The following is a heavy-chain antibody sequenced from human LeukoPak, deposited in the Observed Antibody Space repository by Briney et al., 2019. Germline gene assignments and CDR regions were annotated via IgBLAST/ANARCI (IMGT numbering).Heavy chain of an antibody. CDR1: GGSVTNIDSY. Sequence: PSETLSLTCTVAGGSVTNIDSYWVWVRQAPGKGLEWVGSIYHGGATYYNPALRSRLAISAAASNNQFYVKLTSVTAPDTAVYYCVRRGYTLVPLWGQGTLVTVSS. V-gene: IGHV4-39*01. J-gene: IGHJ4*02. CDR2: IYHGGAT. D-gene: IGHD2-8*02. CDR3: VRRGYTLVPL.